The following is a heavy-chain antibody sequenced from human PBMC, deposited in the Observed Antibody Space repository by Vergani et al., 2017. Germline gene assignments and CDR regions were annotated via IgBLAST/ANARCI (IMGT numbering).Heavy chain of an antibody. D-gene: IGHD2-21*01. CDR2: IYPGDSKT. J-gene: IGHJ6*03. V-gene: IGHV5-51*03. CDR1: GYIFSNYW. Sequence: EVHLVQSGAEVKKPGESLKISCGGSGYIFSNYWIAWVRQMPGKGLEWMGIIYPGDSKTKYNPSFQGQVTVSADKSISTAYLQWNTLQAPDTAIYYCARMGTYCDHYYMDVWGKGTTVTVSS. CDR3: ARMGTYCDHYYMDV.